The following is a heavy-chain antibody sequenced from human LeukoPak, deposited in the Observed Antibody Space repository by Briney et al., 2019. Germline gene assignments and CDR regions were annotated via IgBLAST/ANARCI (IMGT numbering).Heavy chain of an antibody. J-gene: IGHJ4*02. D-gene: IGHD6-19*01. V-gene: IGHV3-48*01. CDR1: GFTFRSYR. CDR2: ISTSSSTI. Sequence: GGSLRLSCAASGFTFRSYRMNWVRQAPGKGLEWVSYISTSSSTIYYADSVKGRFTISRDNAKNSLYLQMNSLRAEDTAVYYCARDLVAGTDYWGQGTLVTVSS. CDR3: ARDLVAGTDY.